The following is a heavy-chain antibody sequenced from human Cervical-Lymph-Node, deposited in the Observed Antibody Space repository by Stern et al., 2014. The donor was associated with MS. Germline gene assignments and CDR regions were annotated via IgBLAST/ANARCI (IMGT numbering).Heavy chain of an antibody. CDR1: GGSLSDYY. V-gene: IGHV4-34*01. Sequence: QVQLQQWGAGLLKPSETLSLTCGVPGGSLSDYYWTWIRQAPGKGLEWIGEVSHIGRTNYNPSLKSRVTISIDWSKNSFSLRLTSVTAADTGVYYCAREDTMAQLWSWFDPWGQGSLVTVSS. D-gene: IGHD1-1*01. CDR3: AREDTMAQLWSWFDP. J-gene: IGHJ5*02. CDR2: VSHIGRT.